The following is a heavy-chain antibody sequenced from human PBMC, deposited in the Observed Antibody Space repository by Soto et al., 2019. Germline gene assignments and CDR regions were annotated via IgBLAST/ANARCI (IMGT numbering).Heavy chain of an antibody. D-gene: IGHD2-15*01. V-gene: IGHV4-59*02. CDR1: GGSVTSYD. CDR3: ARDMHTRFTPYFVD. Sequence: SETLSLTGFVYGGSVTSYDCTWIRQFPGKGLEWIAYTSYTGNTNYNPSLQSRVTISLDTSNNQLSLKFTAVTAADTAVYYCARDMHTRFTPYFVDWGQGTLLTGSS. CDR2: TSYTGNT. J-gene: IGHJ4*02.